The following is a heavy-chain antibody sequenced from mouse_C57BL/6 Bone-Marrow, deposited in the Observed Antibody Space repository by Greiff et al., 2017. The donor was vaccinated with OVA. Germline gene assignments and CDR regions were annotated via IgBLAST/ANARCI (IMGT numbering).Heavy chain of an antibody. CDR1: GFTFSSYA. CDR2: ISSGGDYI. CDR3: TREGPLLTRAWFAY. D-gene: IGHD2-1*01. V-gene: IGHV5-9-1*02. Sequence: EVKLMESGEGLVKPGGSLKLSCAASGFTFSSYAMSWVRQTPEKRLEWVAYISSGGDYIYYADTVKGRFTISRDNARNTLYLQMSSLKSEDTAMYYCTREGPLLTRAWFAYWGQGTLVTVSA. J-gene: IGHJ3*01.